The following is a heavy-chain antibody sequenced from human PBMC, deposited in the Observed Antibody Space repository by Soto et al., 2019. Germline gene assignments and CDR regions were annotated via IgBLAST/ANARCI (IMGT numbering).Heavy chain of an antibody. CDR1: GFTFSSYW. V-gene: IGHV3-74*01. CDR3: ARHMRMIGVGAFDI. D-gene: IGHD3-22*01. J-gene: IGHJ3*02. CDR2: INSDGSST. Sequence: EVQLVESGGGLVQPGGSLRLSCAASGFTFSSYWMHWVRQAPGKGLVWVSRINSDGSSTSYADSVKGRFTISRDNAKNTLYLQMNSLRAEDTAVYYCARHMRMIGVGAFDIWGQWTMVTVSS.